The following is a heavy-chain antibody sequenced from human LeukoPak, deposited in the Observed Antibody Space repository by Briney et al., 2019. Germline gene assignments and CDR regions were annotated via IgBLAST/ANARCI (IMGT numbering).Heavy chain of an antibody. V-gene: IGHV4-34*01. CDR2: INHSGST. J-gene: IGHJ4*02. Sequence: PSETLSLTCAVYGGSFSGYYWSWIRQPPGKGLEWIGGINHSGSTNYNPSLKSRVTISVDTSKNQFSLKLSSVTAADTAVYYCASVGYCSSTSCFEYWGQGTLVTVSS. CDR1: GGSFSGYY. CDR3: ASVGYCSSTSCFEY. D-gene: IGHD2-2*01.